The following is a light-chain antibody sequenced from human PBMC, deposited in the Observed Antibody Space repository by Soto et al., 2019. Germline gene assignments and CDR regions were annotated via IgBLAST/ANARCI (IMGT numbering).Light chain of an antibody. CDR3: QQYYSTPQT. Sequence: DIVMTQSPDSLAVSLGERATINCKSSQSVLYNSNSKNYFAWYQQKPGQPPKLLIYWASTQESGVPDRFNGSGSGTDFTLTISGLQAEDVAVYYCQQYYSTPQTFGQGTKVEIK. CDR2: WAS. J-gene: IGKJ1*01. V-gene: IGKV4-1*01. CDR1: QSVLYNSNSKNY.